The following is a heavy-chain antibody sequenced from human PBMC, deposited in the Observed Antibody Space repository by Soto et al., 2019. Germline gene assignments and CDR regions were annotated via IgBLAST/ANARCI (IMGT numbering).Heavy chain of an antibody. Sequence: GGSLRLSCAASGFTFSSYSMNWVRQAPGKGLEWVSSISSSSSYIYYADSVKGRFTISRDNAKNSLYLQMNSLRAEDTAVYYCATVIVAAADPGAFDIWGQGTMVTVSS. D-gene: IGHD6-13*01. J-gene: IGHJ3*02. CDR3: ATVIVAAADPGAFDI. CDR1: GFTFSSYS. V-gene: IGHV3-21*01. CDR2: ISSSSSYI.